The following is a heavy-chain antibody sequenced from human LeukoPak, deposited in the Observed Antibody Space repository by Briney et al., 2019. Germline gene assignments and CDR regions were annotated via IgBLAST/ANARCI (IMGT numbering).Heavy chain of an antibody. CDR2: IWYDGSNK. CDR1: GFPFSVYE. D-gene: IGHD6-19*01. J-gene: IGHJ4*02. CDR3: AKDGSVGAVAGFYYFDY. V-gene: IGHV3-33*06. Sequence: PGGSLRLSCVVSGFPFSVYEMNWVRQAPGKGLEWVAVIWYDGSNKYYADSVKGRFTISRDNSKNTLYLQMNSLRAEDTAVYYCAKDGSVGAVAGFYYFDYWGQGTLVTVSS.